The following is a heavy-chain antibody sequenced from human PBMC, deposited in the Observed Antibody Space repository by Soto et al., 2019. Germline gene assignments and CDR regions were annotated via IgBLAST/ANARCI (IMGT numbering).Heavy chain of an antibody. V-gene: IGHV1-46*01. CDR1: GYTFPMYY. J-gene: IGHJ4*02. CDR3: ARGVPGGHCDY. D-gene: IGHD3-10*02. Sequence: QVQLVQSGAEVKKPGASVKVSCKASGYTFPMYYMHWVRQAPGQGLEWMGMINPSAGSTSYAQKFQGRVTMTRDTSASTVYMDLSSLRSEDTAVYYCARGVPGGHCDYWGQGTLVTVSS. CDR2: INPSAGST.